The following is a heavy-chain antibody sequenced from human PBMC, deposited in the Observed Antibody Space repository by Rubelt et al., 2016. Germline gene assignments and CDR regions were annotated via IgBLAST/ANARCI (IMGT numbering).Heavy chain of an antibody. CDR1: GGSISSSY. CDR2: IYDSGST. V-gene: IGHV4-59*12. CDR3: ARGHNSDGWLSFDY. Sequence: QVQLQQWGAGLLKPSETLSLTCVVSGGSISSSYWNWIRQPPGKGLEWIGNIYDSGSTNYNPSLKSRVTISVDKSKNKFSLILMSVAAADTAVYYCARGHNSDGWLSFDYWGQGTLVTVSS. J-gene: IGHJ4*02. D-gene: IGHD6-19*01.